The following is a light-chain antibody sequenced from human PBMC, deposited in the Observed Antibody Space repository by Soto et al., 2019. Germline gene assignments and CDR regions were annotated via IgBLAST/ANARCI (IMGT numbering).Light chain of an antibody. J-gene: IGLJ2*01. CDR3: SSFAPNLTVI. V-gene: IGLV2-14*03. CDR2: DVR. CDR1: ATDIADYQF. Sequence: QSALTQPASVSASPGQSVTIPCSGSATDIADYQFVSWYQQHPGKAPKLMIYDVRDRPSGVSSRFSGSKSGSTASLTITGLQDDDEAFYYCSSFAPNLTVIFGGGTKVTVL.